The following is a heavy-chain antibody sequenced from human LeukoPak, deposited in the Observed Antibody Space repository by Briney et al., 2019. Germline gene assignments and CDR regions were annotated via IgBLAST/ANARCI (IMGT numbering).Heavy chain of an antibody. CDR2: ISDNGGDT. D-gene: IGHD3-10*01. V-gene: IGHV3-23*01. Sequence: PGGSLRLSCAASGFTFNSYAMSWVRQAPGKGLEWVSAISDNGGDTYLADSVKGRFTISRDSSNNSLYLQMNSLRAGDPALFFCARSMEPDMGMLSFGDLLDYGGLGTLVTVYS. J-gene: IGHJ4*02. CDR1: GFTFNSYA. CDR3: ARSMEPDMGMLSFGDLLDY.